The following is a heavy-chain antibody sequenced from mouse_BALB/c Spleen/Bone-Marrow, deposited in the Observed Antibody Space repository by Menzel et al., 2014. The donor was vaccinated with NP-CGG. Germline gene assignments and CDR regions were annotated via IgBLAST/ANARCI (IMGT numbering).Heavy chain of an antibody. CDR2: IRNNANCYTT. Sequence: VQRVESGGGLVQPGGSLRFSCATSGFTFTDYYLNWVRQPPGKALAWLGFIRNNANCYTTVYSTSVKDRLTITRDNSQSILYRQRNTLRGEDSDTYDWARDKVSVFFDYWGQGTTPKVSS. CDR1: GFTFTDYY. D-gene: IGHD1-3*01. V-gene: IGHV7-3*02. CDR3: ARDKVSVFFDY. J-gene: IGHJ2*01.